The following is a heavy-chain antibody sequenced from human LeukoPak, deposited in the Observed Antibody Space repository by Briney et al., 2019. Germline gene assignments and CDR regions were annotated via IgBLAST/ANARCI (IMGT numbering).Heavy chain of an antibody. V-gene: IGHV1-18*01. J-gene: IGHJ3*02. D-gene: IGHD3-22*01. Sequence: ASVKVSCKASGYTFTSYGISWVRQAPGQGLEWMGWISAYNGNTNYAQKLQGRVTMTTDTSTSTAYMELRSLKSDDTAVYYCARAIVVVIYDAFDIWGQGTMVTVSS. CDR2: ISAYNGNT. CDR1: GYTFTSYG. CDR3: ARAIVVVIYDAFDI.